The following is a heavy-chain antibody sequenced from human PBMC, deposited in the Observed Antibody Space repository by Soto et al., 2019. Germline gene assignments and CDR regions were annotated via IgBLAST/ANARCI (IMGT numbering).Heavy chain of an antibody. Sequence: QEQLEESGGGVVQPGRSLRLSCAASGFTFSIYGMHWVRQAPGKGLEWVASLWADGSHECYADSVKGRFTVSRDNSKSTVYLQMNSLRAEDTALYYCAREPTGGNDAFDIWGQGTMVTVSS. J-gene: IGHJ3*02. V-gene: IGHV3-33*01. D-gene: IGHD3-16*01. CDR2: LWADGSHE. CDR1: GFTFSIYG. CDR3: AREPTGGNDAFDI.